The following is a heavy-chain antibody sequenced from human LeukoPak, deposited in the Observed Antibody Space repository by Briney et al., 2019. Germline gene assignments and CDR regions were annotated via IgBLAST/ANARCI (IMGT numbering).Heavy chain of an antibody. CDR3: ARDQSNFNWFDP. Sequence: GGSLRLSCAASGFTFSSYSMNWVRQAPGKGLEWVSSISSSSSYIHYADSVKGRFTISRDNAKNSLYLQMNSLRAEDTAVYYCARDQSNFNWFDPWGQGTLVTVSS. J-gene: IGHJ5*02. CDR2: ISSSSSYI. CDR1: GFTFSSYS. V-gene: IGHV3-21*01. D-gene: IGHD4-11*01.